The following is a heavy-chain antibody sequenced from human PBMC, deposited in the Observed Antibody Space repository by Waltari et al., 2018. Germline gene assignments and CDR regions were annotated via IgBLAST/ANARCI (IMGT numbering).Heavy chain of an antibody. J-gene: IGHJ4*02. D-gene: IGHD1-26*01. CDR3: TRKVDIFDY. V-gene: IGHV3-49*03. Sequence: EVQVVESGGGLEQPGRSLRLSCTPSGFTFADYDMTWLRQAPGKGLEWVGFIRSKAYGGTTEYAASVKGRFTISRDDSKSIAYLQMNSLKAEDTAVYYCTRKVDIFDYWGQGTLVTVSS. CDR1: GFTFADYD. CDR2: IRSKAYGGTT.